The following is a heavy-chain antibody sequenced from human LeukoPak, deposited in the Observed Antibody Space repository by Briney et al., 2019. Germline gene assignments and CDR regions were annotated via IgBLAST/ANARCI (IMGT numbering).Heavy chain of an antibody. V-gene: IGHV1-2*02. CDR1: GYSFTAYY. J-gene: IGHJ4*02. CDR3: AREAADPPKIFDY. CDR2: INPNSGGT. Sequence: VASVKVSCTASGYSFTAYYMHWVRQAPGQGLEWMGWINPNSGGTNYAQKFQGRVTMTRDTSISTAYMELSRLRSDDTAVYYCAREAADPPKIFDYWGQGTLVTVSS. D-gene: IGHD6-13*01.